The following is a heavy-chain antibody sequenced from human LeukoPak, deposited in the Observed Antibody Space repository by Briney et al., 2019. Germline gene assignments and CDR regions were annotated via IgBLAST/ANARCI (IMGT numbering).Heavy chain of an antibody. CDR2: MWYDGSNK. CDR1: GFTFSSYG. V-gene: IGHV3-33*01. D-gene: IGHD6-19*01. J-gene: IGHJ4*02. Sequence: GGSLRLSCAASGFTFSSYGMHWVRQAPGKGLEWVAVMWYDGSNKYYADSVKGRFTISRDNSKNTLYLQMHSLRAEDTALYYCARVGKQWMAVDYWGQGTLVTVSS. CDR3: ARVGKQWMAVDY.